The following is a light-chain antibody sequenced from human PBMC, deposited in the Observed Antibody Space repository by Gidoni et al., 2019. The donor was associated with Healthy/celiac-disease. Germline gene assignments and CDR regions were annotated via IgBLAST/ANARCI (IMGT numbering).Light chain of an antibody. CDR3: AAWDDSLNGPV. V-gene: IGLV1-44*01. CDR1: SSNIGSNT. CDR2: SNN. Sequence: QPVRTQPPSAPGTPGQRVTISCSGSSSNIGSNTVNWYQQLPGPAPKLLIYSNNQRPSGVPDRFPGSKSGTSASLAISGLQSEDEADYYCAAWDDSLNGPVFGTGTKVTVL. J-gene: IGLJ1*01.